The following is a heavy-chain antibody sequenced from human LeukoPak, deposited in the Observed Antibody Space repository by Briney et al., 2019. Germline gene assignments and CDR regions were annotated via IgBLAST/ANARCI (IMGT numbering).Heavy chain of an antibody. D-gene: IGHD3-10*01. CDR1: GFTFDDYG. J-gene: IGHJ6*03. Sequence: GGSLRLSCAASGFTFDDYGMSWVRQAPGKGLEWVSGINWNGGITGYADSVKGRFTISRDNAKNSLYLQMNSLRAEDTAVYYCARVSTYYYGSGSYYKGYYYYYYMDVWGKGTTVTISS. CDR2: INWNGGIT. CDR3: ARVSTYYYGSGSYYKGYYYYYYMDV. V-gene: IGHV3-20*04.